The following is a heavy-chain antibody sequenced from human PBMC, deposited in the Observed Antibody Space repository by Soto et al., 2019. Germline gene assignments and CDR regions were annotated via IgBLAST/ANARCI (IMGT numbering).Heavy chain of an antibody. Sequence: NPSDTLSLTSAACGGCISSGGYSWRWIRQPPGKGLEWIGYIYHSGTTYYNPSLQSRVTMSIDTSKNQFSLKLTAVTAADTAVYYCARPPYGYWYFDLWGRGTLVTVSS. D-gene: IGHD4-17*01. CDR1: GGCISSGGYS. CDR3: ARPPYGYWYFDL. CDR2: IYHSGTT. V-gene: IGHV4-30-2*01. J-gene: IGHJ2*01.